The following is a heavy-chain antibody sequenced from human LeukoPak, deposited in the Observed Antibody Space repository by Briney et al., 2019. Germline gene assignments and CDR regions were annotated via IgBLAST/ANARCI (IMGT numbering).Heavy chain of an antibody. D-gene: IGHD6-13*01. CDR2: INLRGST. J-gene: IGHJ6*03. Sequence: PSETLSLTCAVYGGSFSGYYWTWIRQSASKGLEWLGEINLRGSTTYHPSHKSRVSLSLDPSKSQVSLLLHSVTAADTAVYYCARGGVYMSAAWYRRDYYNMDVWGTGTAVTVSS. V-gene: IGHV4-34*01. CDR1: GGSFSGYY. CDR3: ARGGVYMSAAWYRRDYYNMDV.